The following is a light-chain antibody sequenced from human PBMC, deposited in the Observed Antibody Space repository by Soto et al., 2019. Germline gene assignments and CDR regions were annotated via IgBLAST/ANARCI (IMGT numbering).Light chain of an antibody. J-gene: IGKJ5*01. CDR1: QSLRSS. V-gene: IGKV3-15*01. CDR2: VAS. CDR3: QQFNNWPHT. Sequence: ETMMTQSPDTLSVSLGERATLSCRASQSLRSSLAWYQQKPGQAPRLLIYVASYRATGIPARFSGSGSGTEYTLTISNLQAEDFAVYYCQQFNNWPHTFGQGTRLEIK.